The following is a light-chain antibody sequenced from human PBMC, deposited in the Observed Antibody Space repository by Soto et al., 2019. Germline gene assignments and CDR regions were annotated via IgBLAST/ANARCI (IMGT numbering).Light chain of an antibody. CDR3: SSYTISSTLAYV. Sequence: SDLTQPASVSGSPGQSITISCTGTSSDVGGYNYVSWYQQHPGKAPKLMIYDVSNRPSGVSNRFSGSKSGNTASLTISGLQAEDVAYYYCSSYTISSTLAYVFGTVTNVTVL. J-gene: IGLJ1*01. CDR2: DVS. V-gene: IGLV2-14*01. CDR1: SSDVGGYNY.